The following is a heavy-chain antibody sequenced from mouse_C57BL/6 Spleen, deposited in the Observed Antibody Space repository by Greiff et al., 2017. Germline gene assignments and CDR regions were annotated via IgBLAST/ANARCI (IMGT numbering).Heavy chain of an antibody. V-gene: IGHV1-82*01. CDR3: AREGIYYGNYPWFAY. Sequence: QVQLQQSGPELVKPGASVKISCKASGYAFSSSWMNWVKQRPGKGLEWIGRIYPGDGDTNYNGKFKGKATLTADKSSSTAYMQLSSLTSEDSAVYFCAREGIYYGNYPWFAYWGQGTLVTVSA. J-gene: IGHJ3*01. D-gene: IGHD2-1*01. CDR1: GYAFSSSW. CDR2: IYPGDGDT.